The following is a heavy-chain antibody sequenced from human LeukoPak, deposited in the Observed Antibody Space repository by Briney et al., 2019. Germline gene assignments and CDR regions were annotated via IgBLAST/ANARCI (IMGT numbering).Heavy chain of an antibody. Sequence: SQTLSLTCTVSGGSISSGSYYWSWIRQPAGKGLEWIGRIYTSGSTNYNPSLKSRVTISVDTSKNQFSLKLSSVTAADTAVYYCARQLWFGELSYNWFDPWGQGTLVTVPS. CDR2: IYTSGST. V-gene: IGHV4-61*02. D-gene: IGHD3-10*01. CDR1: GGSISSGSYY. CDR3: ARQLWFGELSYNWFDP. J-gene: IGHJ5*02.